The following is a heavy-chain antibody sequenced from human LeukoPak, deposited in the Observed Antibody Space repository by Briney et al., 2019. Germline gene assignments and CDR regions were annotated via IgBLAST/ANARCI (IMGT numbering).Heavy chain of an antibody. CDR2: INHSGST. V-gene: IGHV4-34*01. D-gene: IGHD2-2*02. Sequence: PSETLSLTCAVYGGSFSGYYWSWIRQPPGKGLEWIGEINHSGSTYYNPSLKSRVTISVDTSKNQFSLKLSSVTAADTAVYYCARGNTPPNAFDIWGQGTMVTVSS. CDR3: ARGNTPPNAFDI. J-gene: IGHJ3*02. CDR1: GGSFSGYY.